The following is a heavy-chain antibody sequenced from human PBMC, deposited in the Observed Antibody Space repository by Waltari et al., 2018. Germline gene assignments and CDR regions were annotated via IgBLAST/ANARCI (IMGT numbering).Heavy chain of an antibody. CDR1: GYSISSGYY. J-gene: IGHJ6*02. Sequence: QVQLQESGPGLVKPSETLSLTCAVSGYSISSGYYWGWIRQPPGKGLEWIGSIYHSGSTYYNPSLKSRVTISVDTSKNQFSLKLSSVTAADTAVYYCASGGEDLYYYGMDVCGQGTTVTVSS. V-gene: IGHV4-38-2*01. CDR2: IYHSGST. CDR3: ASGGEDLYYYGMDV.